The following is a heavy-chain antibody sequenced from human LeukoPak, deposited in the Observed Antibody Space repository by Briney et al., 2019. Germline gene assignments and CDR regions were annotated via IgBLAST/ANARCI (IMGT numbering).Heavy chain of an antibody. D-gene: IGHD6-19*01. CDR3: ARVKRAVTSTGEAFDI. J-gene: IGHJ3*02. CDR2: INTNTGNP. CDR1: GYTFTKYA. V-gene: IGHV7-4-1*02. Sequence: ASVKVSCKASGYTFTKYAMNWVRQAPGQGLEWMGWINTNTGNPTYAQGFTGRFVFSLDTSVSTAYLQISSLKAADTALYYCARVKRAVTSTGEAFDIWGLGTMVTVSS.